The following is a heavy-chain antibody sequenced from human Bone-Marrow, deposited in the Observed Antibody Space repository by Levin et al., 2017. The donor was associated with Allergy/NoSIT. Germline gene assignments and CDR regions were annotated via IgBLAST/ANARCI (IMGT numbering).Heavy chain of an antibody. D-gene: IGHD6-13*01. J-gene: IGHJ5*02. CDR1: GGSISSGDYY. CDR2: IYYSGST. CDR3: ARGRFEREQQLVPGGFDP. Sequence: SETLSLTCTVSGGSISSGDYYWSWIRQPPGKGLEWIGYIYYSGSTYYNPSLKSRVTISVDTSKNQFSLKLSSVTAADTAVYYCARGRFEREQQLVPGGFDPWGQGTLVTVSS. V-gene: IGHV4-30-4*01.